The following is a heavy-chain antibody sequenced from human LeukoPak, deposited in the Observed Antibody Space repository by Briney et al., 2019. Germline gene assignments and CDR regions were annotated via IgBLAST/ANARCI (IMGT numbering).Heavy chain of an antibody. CDR2: INPNIGGT. CDR1: GYTFTDYY. J-gene: IGHJ1*01. CDR3: ARVPGYCSSTSCPRAEYFQH. Sequence: ASVKVSCNASGYTFTDYYMHWVRQAPGQGLEWMGWINPNIGGTNYQGRVTMTRDTSISTAYMELSRLRSDDTAVYYCARVPGYCSSTSCPRAEYFQHWGQGTLVTVSS. V-gene: IGHV1-2*02. D-gene: IGHD2-2*01.